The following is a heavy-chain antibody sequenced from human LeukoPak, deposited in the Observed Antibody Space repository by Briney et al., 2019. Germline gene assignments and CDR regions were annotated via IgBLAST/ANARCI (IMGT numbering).Heavy chain of an antibody. J-gene: IGHJ3*02. CDR2: ISSSSSYI. CDR3: AKAFKIRYSSGWSYDAFDI. V-gene: IGHV3-21*04. CDR1: GFTFSSYS. Sequence: GGSLRLSCAASGFTFSSYSMNWVRQAPGKGLEWVSSISSSSSYIYYADSVKGRFTISRDNAKNSLYLQMNSLRAEDTAVYYCAKAFKIRYSSGWSYDAFDIWGQGTMVTVSS. D-gene: IGHD6-19*01.